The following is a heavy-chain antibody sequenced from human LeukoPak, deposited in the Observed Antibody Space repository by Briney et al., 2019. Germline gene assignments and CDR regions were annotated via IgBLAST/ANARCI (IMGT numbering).Heavy chain of an antibody. D-gene: IGHD6-13*01. Sequence: SQTLSLTCTVSGGSISSGDYYWHWIRQHPGRGLEWIGYIYYSGSTYYNPSLKSRVTISVDTSKNQFSLKLSSVTAADTAVYYCAREAGYSSSWYPQGGFDYWGQGTLVTVSS. CDR2: IYYSGST. CDR1: GGSISSGDYY. CDR3: AREAGYSSSWYPQGGFDY. J-gene: IGHJ4*02. V-gene: IGHV4-31*03.